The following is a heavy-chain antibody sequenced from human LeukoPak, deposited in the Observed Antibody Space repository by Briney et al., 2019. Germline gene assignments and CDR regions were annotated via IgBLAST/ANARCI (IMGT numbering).Heavy chain of an antibody. CDR3: ARDRSGEYYFDY. V-gene: IGHV3-23*01. CDR2: ITGTGGST. D-gene: IGHD5-12*01. Sequence: GGSLRLSCAASGFTFTSYAMSWVRQAPGKGLEWVSAITGTGGSTYYAASVKGRFTISRDNAKHSLYLQMNSLRAEDGAVYYCARDRSGEYYFDYWGQGTLVTVSS. CDR1: GFTFTSYA. J-gene: IGHJ4*02.